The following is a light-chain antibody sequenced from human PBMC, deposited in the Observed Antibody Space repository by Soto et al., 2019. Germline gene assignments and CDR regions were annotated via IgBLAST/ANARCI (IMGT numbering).Light chain of an antibody. CDR2: EVR. J-gene: IGLJ2*01. CDR1: SSDVGSYNY. CDR3: SSYTTSTTQV. Sequence: QAVLTQPASVSGSPGQSITISCTGTSSDVGSYNYVSWYQQHPGKAPKLMIYEVRNRPSGVSDRFSGSKSGKTASLTIFGLHAEDEADYYCSSYTTSTTQVFGGGTKLTVL. V-gene: IGLV2-14*01.